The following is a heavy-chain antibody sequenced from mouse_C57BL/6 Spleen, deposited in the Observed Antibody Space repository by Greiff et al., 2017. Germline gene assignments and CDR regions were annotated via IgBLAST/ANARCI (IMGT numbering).Heavy chain of an antibody. V-gene: IGHV1-50*01. D-gene: IGHD5-1*01. J-gene: IGHJ4*01. CDR2: IDPSDSYT. CDR3: ARERRTSYAMDY. Sequence: QVQLQQPGAELVKPGASVKLSCKASGYTFTSYWMQWVKQRPGQGLEWIGEIDPSDSYTNYKQKFKGKATLTVDTSSSTAYMQLSSLTSEDSAVYYCARERRTSYAMDYWGQGTSVTVSS. CDR1: GYTFTSYW.